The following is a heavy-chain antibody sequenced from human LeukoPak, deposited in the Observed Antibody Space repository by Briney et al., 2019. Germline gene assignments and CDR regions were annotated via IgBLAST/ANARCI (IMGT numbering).Heavy chain of an antibody. Sequence: GGSLRLSCAASGFTFSRYSINWVRQAPGKGLEWVSYISSSSSSIYYADSVKGRFTVSRDNAKNSLYLQMNSLRDEDTAVYYCARVFSSGYPYFDYWGQGALVTVSS. J-gene: IGHJ4*02. CDR3: ARVFSSGYPYFDY. V-gene: IGHV3-48*02. CDR2: ISSSSSSI. CDR1: GFTFSRYS. D-gene: IGHD3-22*01.